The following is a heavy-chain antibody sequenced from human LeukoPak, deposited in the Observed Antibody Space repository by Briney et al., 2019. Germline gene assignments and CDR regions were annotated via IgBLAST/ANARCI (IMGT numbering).Heavy chain of an antibody. D-gene: IGHD6-19*01. CDR3: ARGYGSLGEY. V-gene: IGHV3-74*01. Sequence: GGSLRLSCVGSGLTFNIYWMHWVRQGPGKGLVWVSRISGDGSTTNYADPVRGRFTSSRDNAKNTMFLQMNRLRADDTAVYYCARGYGSLGEYWGQGTLVTVSS. J-gene: IGHJ4*02. CDR1: GLTFNIYW. CDR2: ISGDGSTT.